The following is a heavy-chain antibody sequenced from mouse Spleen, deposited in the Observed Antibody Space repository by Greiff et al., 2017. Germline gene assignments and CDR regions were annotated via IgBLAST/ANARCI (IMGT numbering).Heavy chain of an antibody. CDR3: ARVGGAWFAY. Sequence: EVQVVESGGGLVKPGGSLKLSCAASGFTFSSYAMSWVRQTPEKRLEWVATISDGGSYTYYPDNVKGRFTISRDNAKNNLYLQMSHLKSEDTAMYYCARVGGAWFAYWGQGTLVTVSA. CDR1: GFTFSSYA. V-gene: IGHV5-4*01. CDR2: ISDGGSYT. J-gene: IGHJ3*01.